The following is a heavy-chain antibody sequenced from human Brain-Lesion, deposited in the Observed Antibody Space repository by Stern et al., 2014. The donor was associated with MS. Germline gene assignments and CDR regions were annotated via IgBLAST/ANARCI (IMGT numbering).Heavy chain of an antibody. CDR3: ARGRVVPGFQYYATDV. CDR1: GGSISSGGYY. V-gene: IGHV4-61*02. D-gene: IGHD2-2*01. CDR2: IFNSGST. Sequence: QVQLQQSGPGLVKPSQTLSLSCTVSGGSISSGGYYWSWIRQPAGKGLEWIGRIFNSGSTSYKPSLKSRVTISRDTSKNQFSRRLNSMTAADTAVYYCARGRVVPGFQYYATDVWGQGTTVIVS. J-gene: IGHJ6*02.